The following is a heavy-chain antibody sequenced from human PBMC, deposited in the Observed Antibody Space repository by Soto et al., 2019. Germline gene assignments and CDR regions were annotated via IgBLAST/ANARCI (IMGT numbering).Heavy chain of an antibody. CDR3: ARVLVFGVVITRKGWFDP. CDR2: IYHSGST. J-gene: IGHJ5*02. D-gene: IGHD3-3*01. CDR1: GGSISSNNW. V-gene: IGHV4-4*02. Sequence: SETLSLTCAVSGGSISSNNWWSWVRQPPGKVLEWIGEIYHSGSTNYNPSLKSRVTISVDKSKNQFSLKLSSVTAADTAVYYCARVLVFGVVITRKGWFDPWGQGTLVT.